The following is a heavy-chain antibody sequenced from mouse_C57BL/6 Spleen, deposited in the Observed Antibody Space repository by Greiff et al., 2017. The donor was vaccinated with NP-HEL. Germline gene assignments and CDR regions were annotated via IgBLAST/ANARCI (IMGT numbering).Heavy chain of an antibody. CDR2: INPNNGGT. V-gene: IGHV1-18*01. Sequence: VQLQQSGPELVKPGASVKIPCKASGYTFTDYNMDWVKQSHGKSLEWIGDINPNNGGTIYNQKFKGKATLTVDKSSSTAYMELRSLTSEDTAVYYCALYYGNYEWYFDVWGTGTTVTVSS. CDR1: GYTFTDYN. J-gene: IGHJ1*03. CDR3: ALYYGNYEWYFDV. D-gene: IGHD2-1*01.